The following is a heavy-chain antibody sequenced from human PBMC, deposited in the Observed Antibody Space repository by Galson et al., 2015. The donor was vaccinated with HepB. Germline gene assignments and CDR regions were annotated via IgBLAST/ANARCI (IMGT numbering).Heavy chain of an antibody. J-gene: IGHJ5*02. CDR3: ARHWATRRWYSSSWYGFDP. CDR1: GYSFTSYW. D-gene: IGHD6-13*01. V-gene: IGHV5-51*01. Sequence: SGAEVKKPGESLKISCKGSGYSFTSYWIGWVRQMPGKGLEWMGIIYPGDSDTRYSPSFRGQVTISADKSISTAYLQWSSLKASDTAMYYCARHWATRRWYSSSWYGFDPWGQGTLVTVSS. CDR2: IYPGDSDT.